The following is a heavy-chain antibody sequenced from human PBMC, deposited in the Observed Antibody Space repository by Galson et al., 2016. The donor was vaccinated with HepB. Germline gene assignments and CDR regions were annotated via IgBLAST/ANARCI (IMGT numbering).Heavy chain of an antibody. Sequence: PALVKPTQTLTLTCDLSGFSITTPGVGVGWIRPPPGKALQWLALIYWDDDKAYGPSLRTRLTVTKDPSKNQVVLTMANVNPADTGTYFWAHRRPTTLGEPPSNYFASWGQGALVTVSS. D-gene: IGHD1-14*01. CDR1: GFSITTPGVG. V-gene: IGHV2-5*05. CDR3: AHRRPTTLGEPPSNYFAS. J-gene: IGHJ4*02. CDR2: IYWDDDK.